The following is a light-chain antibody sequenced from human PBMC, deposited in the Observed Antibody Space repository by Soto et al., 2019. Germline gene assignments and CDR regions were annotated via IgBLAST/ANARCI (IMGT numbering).Light chain of an antibody. V-gene: IGKV3-11*01. CDR3: QQRRNLPYT. Sequence: ETLLTQSPGTLSLSPGERATLSCRASQSVSNYLAWFQQKPGQAPRLLIFDTTNRAPGTPARFSGSGSVTDFTLTISCLEPEGFAVYYCQQRRNLPYTFGQGTKLEIK. CDR1: QSVSNY. J-gene: IGKJ2*01. CDR2: DTT.